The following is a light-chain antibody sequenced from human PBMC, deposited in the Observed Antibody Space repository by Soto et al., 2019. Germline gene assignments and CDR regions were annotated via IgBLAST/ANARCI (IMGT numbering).Light chain of an antibody. J-gene: IGKJ2*01. CDR2: GAS. Sequence: EIVLTQSPGTLSLSPGERATLSCRASQSVSSSYLAWYQQKPGQAPRLLIYGASSRATGSTDRFSGSGSGTDVTLTISRLEPEDFAVYYCQQYGSSPYTFGQGTKLEIK. CDR3: QQYGSSPYT. CDR1: QSVSSSY. V-gene: IGKV3-20*01.